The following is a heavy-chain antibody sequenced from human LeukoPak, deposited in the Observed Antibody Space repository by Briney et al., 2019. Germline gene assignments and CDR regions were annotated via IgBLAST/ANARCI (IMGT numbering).Heavy chain of an antibody. CDR3: AREPQLTVSALFDY. J-gene: IGHJ4*02. Sequence: GGSLRLSCAASGFAFNNYAMNWVRQAPGKGLEWVSAISGSGGSTFYADSVKGRFTISKDRSTNTLFLQMNSLRVEDTAVYYCAREPQLTVSALFDYWGQGILVAVSS. V-gene: IGHV3-23*01. D-gene: IGHD1-1*01. CDR2: ISGSGGST. CDR1: GFAFNNYA.